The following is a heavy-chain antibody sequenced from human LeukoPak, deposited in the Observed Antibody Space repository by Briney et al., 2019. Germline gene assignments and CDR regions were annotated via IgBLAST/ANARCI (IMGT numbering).Heavy chain of an antibody. CDR1: GFTFSSYS. CDR3: ASSGSYRFDY. J-gene: IGHJ4*02. V-gene: IGHV3-48*02. CDR2: ITASGTAM. D-gene: IGHD1-26*01. Sequence: GGFLRLSCAASGFTFSSYSMNWVRQAPGKELEWVSHITASGTAMFYADSVKGRFTISRDNAKNSLYLQMNSLRDEDTAVYYCASSGSYRFDYWGQGTLVTVSS.